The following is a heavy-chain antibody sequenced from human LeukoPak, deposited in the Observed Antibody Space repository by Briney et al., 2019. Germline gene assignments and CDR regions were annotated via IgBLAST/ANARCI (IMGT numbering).Heavy chain of an antibody. CDR2: IYYSGST. V-gene: IGHV4-39*07. J-gene: IGHJ5*02. Sequence: PSETLSLTCTVSGGSISSSSYYWGWIRQPPGKGLEWIGSIYYSGSTYYNPSLKSRVTISVDTSKNQFSLKLSSVTAADTAVYYCARDPASRNWFDPWGQGTLVTVSS. CDR1: GGSISSSSYY. CDR3: ARDPASRNWFDP.